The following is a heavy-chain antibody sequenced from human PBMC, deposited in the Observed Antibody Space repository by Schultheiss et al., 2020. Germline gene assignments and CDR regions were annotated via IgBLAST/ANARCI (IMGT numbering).Heavy chain of an antibody. Sequence: GGSLRLSCTASGFTFSSYSMNWVRQAPGKGLEWVSSISSSSSYIYYADSVKGRFTISRDNAKNSLYLQMNSLRAEDTAVYYCARDSRYYDSSGYPPGYGMDVWGQGTTVTVSS. D-gene: IGHD3-22*01. CDR2: ISSSSSYI. J-gene: IGHJ6*02. V-gene: IGHV3-21*01. CDR3: ARDSRYYDSSGYPPGYGMDV. CDR1: GFTFSSYS.